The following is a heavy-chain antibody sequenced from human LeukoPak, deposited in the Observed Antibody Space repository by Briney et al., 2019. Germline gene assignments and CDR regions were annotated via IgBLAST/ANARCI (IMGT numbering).Heavy chain of an antibody. Sequence: PSETLSLTCTVSGGSFSSYYWTWIRQPAGKGLEWIGRIYNSGTTNYSPSLESRVTMSLDTSKSRFSLSLSSVTAADTAVYYCARDRLGATGHWRIDVWGRGTLVTVSS. CDR1: GGSFSSYY. CDR3: ARDRLGATGHWRIDV. D-gene: IGHD1-26*01. V-gene: IGHV4-4*07. CDR2: IYNSGTT. J-gene: IGHJ2*01.